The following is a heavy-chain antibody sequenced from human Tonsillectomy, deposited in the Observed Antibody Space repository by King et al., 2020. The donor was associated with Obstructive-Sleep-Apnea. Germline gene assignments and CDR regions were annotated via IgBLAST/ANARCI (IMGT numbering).Heavy chain of an antibody. CDR3: VHSASDYNGAFYV. J-gene: IGHJ3*01. D-gene: IGHD3-16*01. CDR2: IFWDDDK. CDR1: GFSLNTRGLG. Sequence: TLKESGPTLVKPTQTLTLTCTFSGFSLNTRGLGVGWVRQPPGKALEWLALIFWDDDKRSSPSVRSRLTITKDTSKSQVVLTMTNMDPEDTGTYSCVHSASDYNGAFYVWGQGTLVAVSS. V-gene: IGHV2-5*02.